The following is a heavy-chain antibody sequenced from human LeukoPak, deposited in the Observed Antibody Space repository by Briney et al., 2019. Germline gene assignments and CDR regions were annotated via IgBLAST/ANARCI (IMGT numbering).Heavy chain of an antibody. V-gene: IGHV3-33*01. CDR3: VRGDSKGYYHYVDY. CDR1: GFTFSSHG. CDR2: IWYDGSNK. Sequence: GGSLRLSCAASGFTFSSHGMHWVRQAPGKGLEWVAVIWYDGSNKYSADSVKGRFTIYRDNSKNTLYLQLNSLKAEDTAVYDCVRGDSKGYYHYVDYWGQGTLVTVSS. J-gene: IGHJ4*02. D-gene: IGHD3-22*01.